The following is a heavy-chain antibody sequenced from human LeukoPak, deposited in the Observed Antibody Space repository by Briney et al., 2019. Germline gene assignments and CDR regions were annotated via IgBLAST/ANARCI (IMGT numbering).Heavy chain of an antibody. J-gene: IGHJ4*02. CDR2: INHSGST. CDR1: GGSFSGYY. D-gene: IGHD6-13*01. V-gene: IGHV4-34*01. Sequence: SETLSLTCAVYGGSFSGYYWSWIRQPPGKGLEWIGEINHSGSTNYNPSLKSRVTISVDTSKNQFSLKLSSVTAADTAVYYCARGSSAAAGGGFDYWGQGTLVTVSS. CDR3: ARGSSAAAGGGFDY.